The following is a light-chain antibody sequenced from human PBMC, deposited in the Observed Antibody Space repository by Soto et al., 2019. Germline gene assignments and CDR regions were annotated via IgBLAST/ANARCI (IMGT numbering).Light chain of an antibody. Sequence: EIVLTQSPPTLSSSQGERATLSCRASQSVSSYLAWYQQKPGQAPRLLIYDASNRATGIPARFSGSGSGTDFTLTISSLEPEDFAVYYCQQRSNFITFGQGTRLEIK. J-gene: IGKJ5*01. CDR3: QQRSNFIT. V-gene: IGKV3-11*01. CDR2: DAS. CDR1: QSVSSY.